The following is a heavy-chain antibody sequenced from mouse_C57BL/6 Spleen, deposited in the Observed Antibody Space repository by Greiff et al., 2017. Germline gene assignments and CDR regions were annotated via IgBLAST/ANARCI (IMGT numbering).Heavy chain of an antibody. CDR1: GYTFTSYD. CDR3: AREDYGSSYDYAMDY. CDR2: IYPRDGST. V-gene: IGHV1-85*01. J-gene: IGHJ4*01. Sequence: VKLMESGPELVKPGASVKLSCKASGYTFTSYDINWVKQRPGQGLEWIGWIYPRDGSTKYNEKFKGKATLTVDTSSSTAYMVLHSLTSEDSAVYFCAREDYGSSYDYAMDYWGQGTSVTVSS. D-gene: IGHD1-1*01.